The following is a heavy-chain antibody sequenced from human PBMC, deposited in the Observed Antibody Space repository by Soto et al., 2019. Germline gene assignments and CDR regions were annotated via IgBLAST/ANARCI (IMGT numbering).Heavy chain of an antibody. CDR1: GFTFDDYA. CDR3: AKDIVGAITSPDYYYYGMDV. D-gene: IGHD1-26*01. V-gene: IGHV3-9*01. CDR2: ISWNSGSI. Sequence: EVQLVESGGSLVQPGRSLRLSCAASGFTFDDYAMHWVRQAPGKGLEWVSGISWNSGSIGYADSVKGRFTISRDNAKNSLYLQMNSLRAEDTAMYYCAKDIVGAITSPDYYYYGMDVWGQGTTVTVSS. J-gene: IGHJ6*02.